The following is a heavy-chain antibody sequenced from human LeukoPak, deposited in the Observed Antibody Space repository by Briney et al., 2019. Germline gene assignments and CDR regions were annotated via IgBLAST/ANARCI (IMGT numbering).Heavy chain of an antibody. Sequence: ASVKVSCKASGYTFTGYYIHWVRQAPGQGLEWMGWINPNSGATNYAQKFQGRVTMTRDTSISTAYMILSSLTSDDTAVFYCARGTGEVYSYGRYFFDYWRKGTLVTV. CDR3: ARGTGEVYSYGRYFFDY. J-gene: IGHJ4*02. CDR1: GYTFTGYY. CDR2: INPNSGAT. V-gene: IGHV1-2*02. D-gene: IGHD5-18*01.